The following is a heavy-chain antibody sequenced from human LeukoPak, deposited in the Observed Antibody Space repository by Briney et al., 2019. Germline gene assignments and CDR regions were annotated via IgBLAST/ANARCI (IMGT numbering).Heavy chain of an antibody. D-gene: IGHD1-1*01. CDR1: GYTFTSYD. CDR3: ARSGTGSMYYYYYGMDV. CDR2: MNPNSGNT. Sequence: ASVKVSCKASGYTFTSYDINWVRQATGQGLEWMGWMNPNSGNTGYAQKFQGRVTMTRNTSISTAYMELSSLRSEDTAVYYCARSGTGSMYYYYYGMDVWGQGTTVTVSS. V-gene: IGHV1-8*01. J-gene: IGHJ6*02.